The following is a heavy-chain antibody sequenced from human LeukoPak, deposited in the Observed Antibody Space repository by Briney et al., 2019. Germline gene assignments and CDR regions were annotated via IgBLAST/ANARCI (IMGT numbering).Heavy chain of an antibody. V-gene: IGHV1-46*01. Sequence: ASVKVSCKASGYTFTSYYMHWVRQAPGQGLEWIGMINPSGGGTSYAQKFQGRVTMTRDTSTSTVYMELSSLRSEDTAVYYCARGITIFGVVIATFDCWGQGTLLTVSS. J-gene: IGHJ4*02. D-gene: IGHD3-3*01. CDR2: INPSGGGT. CDR1: GYTFTSYY. CDR3: ARGITIFGVVIATFDC.